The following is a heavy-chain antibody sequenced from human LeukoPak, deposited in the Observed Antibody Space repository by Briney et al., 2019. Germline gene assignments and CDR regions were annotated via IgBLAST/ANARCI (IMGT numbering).Heavy chain of an antibody. CDR2: VSYSGST. CDR1: DGSITPYY. D-gene: IGHD6-13*01. J-gene: IGHJ4*02. Sequence: SETLSLTCTVSDGSITPYYWSWIRQPPGTGLEWIAYVSYSGSTHYNPSLESRVTISVDTSKNQCSLKLTSVTAADTAVYYCARHKAATGGTHFDYWGQGTLVTVSS. CDR3: ARHKAATGGTHFDY. V-gene: IGHV4-59*08.